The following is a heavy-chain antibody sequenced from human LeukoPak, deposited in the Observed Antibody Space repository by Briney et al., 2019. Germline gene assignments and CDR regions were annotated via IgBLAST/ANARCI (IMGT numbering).Heavy chain of an antibody. Sequence: SETLSLTCTVSGDSIISSNYYWGWTRQPPGEGLGWIGYIYYSGSTYYNPSLRSRVTISVDTSKDQFSLKLSSVTAADTAVYYCARHHDFWSGYHNYYYGMDVWGQGTTVTVSS. J-gene: IGHJ6*02. CDR3: ARHHDFWSGYHNYYYGMDV. CDR1: GDSIISSNYY. CDR2: IYYSGST. V-gene: IGHV4-39*01. D-gene: IGHD3-3*01.